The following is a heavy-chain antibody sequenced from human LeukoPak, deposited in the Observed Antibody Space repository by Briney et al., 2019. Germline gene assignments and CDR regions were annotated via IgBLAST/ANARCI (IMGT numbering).Heavy chain of an antibody. Sequence: SETLSLTCAVSGYSISSGDYWGWIRQPPGKGLEWIGSIYHSGSTYYNPSLKSRVTISVDPSKRQFSLTLSSVTAADTAVYYCARNRSEPLGNGGSFDSWGQGTLVTVSS. CDR3: ARNRSEPLGNGGSFDS. D-gene: IGHD3-16*01. J-gene: IGHJ4*02. CDR1: GYSISSGDY. V-gene: IGHV4-38-2*01. CDR2: IYHSGST.